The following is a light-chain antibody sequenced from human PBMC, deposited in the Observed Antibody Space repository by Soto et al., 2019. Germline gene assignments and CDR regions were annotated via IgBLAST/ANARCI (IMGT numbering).Light chain of an antibody. CDR3: QQYDNSAPLS. J-gene: IGKJ4*01. V-gene: IGKV3D-20*01. CDR1: QSVRSSY. Sequence: EIVLTQSPATLSLSPGDIATLSFGASQSVRSSYVAWYQQKAGLAPRLLVYDGSSRASGIPDRCSGSASCADFTLTIGRLEPEDFAVYYCQQYDNSAPLSFGGGTKVEMK. CDR2: DGS.